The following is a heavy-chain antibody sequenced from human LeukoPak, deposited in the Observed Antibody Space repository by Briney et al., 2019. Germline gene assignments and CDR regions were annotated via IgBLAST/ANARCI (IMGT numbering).Heavy chain of an antibody. CDR1: GFTFSSYS. D-gene: IGHD7-27*01. V-gene: IGHV3-21*01. Sequence: GGSLRLSCAASGFTFSSYSMNWVRQAPGKGLEWVSSISSSSSYIYYADSVKGRFTISRDNAKNSLYLQMNSLRAEDTAVYYCAREGKLGYNDAFDIWGQGTMVTVSS. CDR2: ISSSSSYI. CDR3: AREGKLGYNDAFDI. J-gene: IGHJ3*02.